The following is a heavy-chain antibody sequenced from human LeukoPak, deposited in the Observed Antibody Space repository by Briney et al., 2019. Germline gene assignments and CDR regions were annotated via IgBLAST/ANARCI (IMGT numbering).Heavy chain of an antibody. Sequence: PGGSLRLSCAASGFTFSSYSMNWVRQAPGKGLEWVSYISSGSSTIYYADSVKGRFTISRDNAKNSLYLQMNSLRDEDTAVYYCARDKLEQWLAAVGAFDIWGQGTMVTVSS. CDR2: ISSGSSTI. CDR1: GFTFSSYS. D-gene: IGHD6-19*01. J-gene: IGHJ3*02. V-gene: IGHV3-48*02. CDR3: ARDKLEQWLAAVGAFDI.